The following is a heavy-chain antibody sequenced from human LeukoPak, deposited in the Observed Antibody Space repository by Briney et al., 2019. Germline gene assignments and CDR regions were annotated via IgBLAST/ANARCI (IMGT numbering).Heavy chain of an antibody. Sequence: GGSLRLSCAASGFTFSSYSMNWVRQAPGKGLEWVSSISSSSSYIYYAVSVKGRFTISRDNAKNSLYLQMNSLRAEDTAVYYCARDPRAHSIDYWGQGTLVTVSS. CDR2: ISSSSSYI. CDR3: ARDPRAHSIDY. CDR1: GFTFSSYS. J-gene: IGHJ4*02. V-gene: IGHV3-21*01.